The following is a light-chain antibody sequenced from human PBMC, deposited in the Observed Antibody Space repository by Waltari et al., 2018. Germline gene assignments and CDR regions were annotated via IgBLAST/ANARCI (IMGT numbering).Light chain of an antibody. CDR3: AAWDDSLSGLYV. V-gene: IGLV1-47*01. J-gene: IGLJ1*01. Sequence: QSVLTQPPSASGTPGQRVTISCSGSSSNIGSNYVYWYQQLPGTAPKLLIYRNNQRPSGFPDRFCGSKAGTAASLAISGLRSEDEADYYCAAWDDSLSGLYVFGTGTKVTVL. CDR2: RNN. CDR1: SSNIGSNY.